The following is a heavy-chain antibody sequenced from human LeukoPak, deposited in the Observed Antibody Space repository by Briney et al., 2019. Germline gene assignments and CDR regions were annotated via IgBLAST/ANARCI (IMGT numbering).Heavy chain of an antibody. D-gene: IGHD3-10*01. Sequence: EASVKVSCKASGYTFTSYDINWVRQATGQGLEWMGWMNPNSGNTGYAQKFQGRVTMTRDTSISTAFMELSRLRSDDTAVYYCARDYGSGNFDYWGQGTLVTVSS. V-gene: IGHV1-8*01. CDR2: MNPNSGNT. J-gene: IGHJ4*02. CDR1: GYTFTSYD. CDR3: ARDYGSGNFDY.